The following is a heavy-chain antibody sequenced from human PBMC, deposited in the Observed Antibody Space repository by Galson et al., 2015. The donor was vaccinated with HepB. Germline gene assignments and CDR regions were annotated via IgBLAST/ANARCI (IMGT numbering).Heavy chain of an antibody. J-gene: IGHJ4*02. CDR2: VYPGNSDT. V-gene: IGHV5-51*01. Sequence: QSGAEVKKPGESLKISCKSSGYSFTKSWIAWVRQMPGKGLEWMGIVYPGNSDTRYSPSFQGQVTISADKSITTAYLQWSSLKASDTAMYYCARHTDYYDSSGYYYSGWYYFDYWGQGTLVTVSS. CDR1: GYSFTKSW. D-gene: IGHD3-22*01. CDR3: ARHTDYYDSSGYYYSGWYYFDY.